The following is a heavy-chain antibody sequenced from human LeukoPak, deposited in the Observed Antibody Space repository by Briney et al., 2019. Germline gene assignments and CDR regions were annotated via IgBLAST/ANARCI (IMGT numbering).Heavy chain of an antibody. CDR3: ARGAQQIVVVVAASPRQESVTVY. D-gene: IGHD2-15*01. Sequence: PGGSLRLSCAASGFTFSSYAMSWVRQAPGKGLEWVSAISGSGGSTYYADSVKGRFTISRDNSKNTLYLQMNSLRAEDTAVYYCARGAQQIVVVVAASPRQESVTVYWGQGTLVTVSS. V-gene: IGHV3-23*01. CDR2: ISGSGGST. J-gene: IGHJ4*02. CDR1: GFTFSSYA.